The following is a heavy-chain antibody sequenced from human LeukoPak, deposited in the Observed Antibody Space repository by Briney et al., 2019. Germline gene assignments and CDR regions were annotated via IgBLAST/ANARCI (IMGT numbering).Heavy chain of an antibody. Sequence: PGGSLRLSCAGSGFTFTNAGIHWVRLAAGKWLEWVSFISHDGTNKYYSDSVDGRFTVSRLNSQNTVYLQITDLRPDDTATYYCESEDVDTGDFWGQGTLVTVSS. J-gene: IGHJ4*02. CDR2: ISHDGTNK. CDR3: ESEDVDTGDF. V-gene: IGHV3-30*01. CDR1: GFTFTNAG. D-gene: IGHD5-18*01.